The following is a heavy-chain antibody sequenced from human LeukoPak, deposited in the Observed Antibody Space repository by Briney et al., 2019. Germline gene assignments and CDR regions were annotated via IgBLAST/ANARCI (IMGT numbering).Heavy chain of an antibody. J-gene: IGHJ4*02. Sequence: SETLSLTCAVSGGSISSSNWWSWVRQPPGKGLEWIGEIYHSGSTNYNPSLKSRVTISVDKSKNQFSLKLSSVTAADTAVYYCARATGSYSTDFDYWGQGTLVTVSS. CDR2: IYHSGST. CDR1: GGSISSSNW. D-gene: IGHD3-10*01. V-gene: IGHV4-4*02. CDR3: ARATGSYSTDFDY.